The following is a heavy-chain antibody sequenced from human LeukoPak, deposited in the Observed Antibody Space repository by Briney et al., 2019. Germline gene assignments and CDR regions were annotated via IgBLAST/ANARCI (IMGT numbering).Heavy chain of an antibody. V-gene: IGHV3-30*02. Sequence: GGSLRLSCAASGFTFSSYGIHWVRQAPGKGLEWVAFIRYDGSNKYYTDAVKGRFTISRDNSKNTLYLQMNSLRAEDTAVYYCAKGRGWEASYYYYYMDVWGKGTTVTISS. CDR1: GFTFSSYG. D-gene: IGHD1-26*01. CDR2: IRYDGSNK. J-gene: IGHJ6*03. CDR3: AKGRGWEASYYYYYMDV.